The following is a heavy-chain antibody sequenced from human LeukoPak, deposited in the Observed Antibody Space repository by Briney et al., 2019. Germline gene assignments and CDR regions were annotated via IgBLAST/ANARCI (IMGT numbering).Heavy chain of an antibody. V-gene: IGHV3-11*04. J-gene: IGHJ3*02. CDR2: ISSSGSTI. CDR1: GFTFSDYY. CDR3: ARAHPRVYHDAFDI. D-gene: IGHD6-13*01. Sequence: PGGSLRLSCAASGFTFSDYYMSWIRQAPGKGLEWVSYISSSGSTIYYADSVKGRFTISRDNAKNSLYLQMNSLRAEDTAVYYCARAHPRVYHDAFDIWGQGTMVTVSS.